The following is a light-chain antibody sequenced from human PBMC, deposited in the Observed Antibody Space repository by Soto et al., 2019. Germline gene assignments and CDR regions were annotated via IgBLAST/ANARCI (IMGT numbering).Light chain of an antibody. J-gene: IGLJ1*01. CDR1: SSDVGGWHY. V-gene: IGLV2-14*01. Sequence: QSVLTQPASVSGSPGQSITISCTGTSSDVGGWHYVSWYQQHPGKAPKLMIYEVNNRPSGVSIRFSGSKSGNTASLTISGLQDEEEAAYYCSSYKSRAVYVFGTGTKATVL. CDR3: SSYKSRAVYV. CDR2: EVN.